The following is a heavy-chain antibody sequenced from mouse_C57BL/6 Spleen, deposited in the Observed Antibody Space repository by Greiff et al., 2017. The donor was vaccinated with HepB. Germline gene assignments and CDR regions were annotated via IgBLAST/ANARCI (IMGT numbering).Heavy chain of an antibody. J-gene: IGHJ4*01. D-gene: IGHD2-4*01. CDR3: ARSKTMITRAYYYAMDY. V-gene: IGHV1-39*01. CDR2: INPNYGTT. CDR1: GYSFTDYN. Sequence: EVQLQQSGPELVKPGASVKISCKASGYSFTDYNMNWVKQSNGKSLEWIGVINPNYGTTSYNQKFKGKATLTVDQSSSTAYMQLNSLTSEDSAVYYCARSKTMITRAYYYAMDYWGQGTSVTVSS.